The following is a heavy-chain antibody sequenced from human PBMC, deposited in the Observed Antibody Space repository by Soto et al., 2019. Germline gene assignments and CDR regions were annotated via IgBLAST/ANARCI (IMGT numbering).Heavy chain of an antibody. CDR3: ARTWSGSTSGRVDV. D-gene: IGHD3-3*01. V-gene: IGHV3-9*01. CDR2: ISWNVYSI. J-gene: IGHJ6*02. CDR1: GFNFDDHV. Sequence: PGGSLRLSCVASGFNFDDHVMQWVRQVPGKGLEWVGDISWNVYSIGYGGSVRCRFIISRDNAKNTLYLQMNSLRPEDTALYYCARTWSGSTSGRVDVWGQGTTVTVSS.